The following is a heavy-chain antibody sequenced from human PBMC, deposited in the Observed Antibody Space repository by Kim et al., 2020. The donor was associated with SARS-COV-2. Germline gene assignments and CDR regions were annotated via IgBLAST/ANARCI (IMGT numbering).Heavy chain of an antibody. CDR1: GFTFSSYE. D-gene: IGHD3-16*01. CDR3: VRDPVFGADYFDY. V-gene: IGHV3-48*03. CDR2: IHTSANTV. Sequence: GGSLRLSCAASGFTFSSYEMYWVRQAPGKGLEWVSYIHTSANTVHYADSVKGRFTISRDNAKNSLFLQMNSLRAEDTAIYYCVRDPVFGADYFDYWGQGALVTVSS. J-gene: IGHJ4*02.